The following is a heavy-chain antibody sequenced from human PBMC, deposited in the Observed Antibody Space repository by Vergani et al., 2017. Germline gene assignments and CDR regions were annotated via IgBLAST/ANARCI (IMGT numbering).Heavy chain of an antibody. J-gene: IGHJ4*02. CDR1: GGSFSGYY. Sequence: QVQLQQWGAGLLKPSETLSLTCAVYGGSFSGYYWSWIRQPPGKGLEWIGEINHSGSTNYNPSLKSRVTISVDTSKNQFSLKLSSVTAADTAVYYCARDRILVFDYWGQGTLVTGSS. CDR2: INHSGST. V-gene: IGHV4-34*01. D-gene: IGHD2-15*01. CDR3: ARDRILVFDY.